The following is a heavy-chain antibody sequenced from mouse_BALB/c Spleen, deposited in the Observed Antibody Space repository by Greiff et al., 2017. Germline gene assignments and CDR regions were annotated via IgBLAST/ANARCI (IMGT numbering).Heavy chain of an antibody. J-gene: IGHJ2*01. V-gene: IGHV2-9*02. CDR1: GFSLTSYG. Sequence: VKLVESGPGLVAPSQSLSITCTVSGFSLTSYGVYWVRQPPGQGLEWLGVIRASGSANYTTAHMSRMSISTDNSKSQVFLKMISLQTDDTAMYSCDCANCGRGYYFDYWGQGTTLTVSS. CDR2: IRASGSA. D-gene: IGHD1-1*01. CDR3: DCANCGRGYYFDY.